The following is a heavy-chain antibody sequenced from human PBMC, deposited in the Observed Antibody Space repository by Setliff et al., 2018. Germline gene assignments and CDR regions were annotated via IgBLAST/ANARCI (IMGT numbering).Heavy chain of an antibody. J-gene: IGHJ4*02. CDR3: ARVSEQYTAFDY. Sequence: ASVKVSCKASGYTFTGYYMHWVRQAPGQGLEWMGWINPNSDGTNYAQKFQGRVTMTWDTSITTAYMDLGRLMSHDMAVYFCARVSEQYTAFDYWGQGTLVTVSS. V-gene: IGHV1-2*02. D-gene: IGHD4-4*01. CDR2: INPNSDGT. CDR1: GYTFTGYY.